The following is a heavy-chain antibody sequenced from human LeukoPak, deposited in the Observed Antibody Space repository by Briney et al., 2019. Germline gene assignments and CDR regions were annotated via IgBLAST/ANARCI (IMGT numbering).Heavy chain of an antibody. J-gene: IGHJ4*02. V-gene: IGHV1-69*13. CDR3: ARVWGSSGYYPS. Sequence: SVKVSCTASGYTFTSYAISWVRQAPGQGLEWMGGIIPIFGTANYAQKFQGRVTITADESTSTAYMELSSLRSEDTAVYYCARVWGSSGYYPSWGQGTLVTVSS. D-gene: IGHD3-22*01. CDR1: GYTFTSYA. CDR2: IIPIFGTA.